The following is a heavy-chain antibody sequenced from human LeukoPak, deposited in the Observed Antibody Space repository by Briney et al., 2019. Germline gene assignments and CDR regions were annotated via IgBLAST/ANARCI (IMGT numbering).Heavy chain of an antibody. V-gene: IGHV4-34*01. J-gene: IGHJ4*02. D-gene: IGHD6-6*01. CDR2: INHSGST. CDR3: ARQSGQLVDY. Sequence: PSETLSLTCAVYGGSFSGYYWSWIRQPPGKGLEWIGEINHSGSTNYNPSLKSRVTISVDTSKNQFSLKLSSVTAADTAVYYCARQSGQLVDYWGQGTLVTVSS. CDR1: GGSFSGYY.